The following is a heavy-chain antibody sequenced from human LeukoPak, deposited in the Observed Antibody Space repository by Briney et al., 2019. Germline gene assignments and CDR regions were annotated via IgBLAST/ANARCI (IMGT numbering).Heavy chain of an antibody. Sequence: TAGGSLRLSCAASGFTFSSYSMNWVRQAPGKGLEWVSSISSSSSYIYYADSVKGRFTISRDNAKNSLYLQMNSLRAEDTAVYYCARLSSSWYRLDYWGQGTLVTVSS. D-gene: IGHD6-13*01. CDR2: ISSSSSYI. CDR3: ARLSSSWYRLDY. V-gene: IGHV3-21*01. CDR1: GFTFSSYS. J-gene: IGHJ4*02.